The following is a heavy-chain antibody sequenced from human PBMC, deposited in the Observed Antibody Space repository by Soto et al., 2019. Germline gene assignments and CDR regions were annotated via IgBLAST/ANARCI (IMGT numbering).Heavy chain of an antibody. D-gene: IGHD6-19*01. CDR3: ARDPAVAAAYFDY. J-gene: IGHJ4*02. V-gene: IGHV3-53*01. Sequence: EVQLVESGGGLIQPGGSLRLSCAASGFTVSSHYMSWVRQAPGKGLEWVSVIYAGGSTYYADSVKGRFTISRDNSKNTLYLQMNSLRAEDTAVYYCARDPAVAAAYFDYWGQGTLVTVSS. CDR2: IYAGGST. CDR1: GFTVSSHY.